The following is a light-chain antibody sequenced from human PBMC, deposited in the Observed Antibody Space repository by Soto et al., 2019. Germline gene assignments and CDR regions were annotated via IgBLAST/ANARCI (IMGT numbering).Light chain of an antibody. Sequence: QSALTQPRSVSGSPGQSVTISCTGTSSDVGGYNYVSWYQQNPGKAPKLMLYDVSKRPSGVSDRCSGSKSGNTASLIISGLQAEDEADYYCCSYAGNTLVVFGGGTKLTVL. CDR2: DVS. J-gene: IGLJ2*01. CDR1: SSDVGGYNY. CDR3: CSYAGNTLVV. V-gene: IGLV2-11*01.